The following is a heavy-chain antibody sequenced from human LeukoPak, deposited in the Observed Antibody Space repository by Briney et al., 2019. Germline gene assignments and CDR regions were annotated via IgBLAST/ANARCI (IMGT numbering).Heavy chain of an antibody. CDR1: GGSFSGYY. V-gene: IGHV4-34*01. Sequence: PSETLSLTCAVYGGSFSGYYWSWIRKPPGKGLEWIGEINHSGSTNYNPSLKSRVTISVDTSKNQFSLKLSSVTAADTAVYYCAVATRPYFFDYWGQGTLVTVSS. D-gene: IGHD5-12*01. J-gene: IGHJ4*02. CDR2: INHSGST. CDR3: AVATRPYFFDY.